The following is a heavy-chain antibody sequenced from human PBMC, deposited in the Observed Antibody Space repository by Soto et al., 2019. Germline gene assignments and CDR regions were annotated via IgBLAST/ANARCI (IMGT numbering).Heavy chain of an antibody. CDR3: ARRNAYNVDY. V-gene: IGHV5-51*01. CDR1: EYNFTTHW. D-gene: IGHD1-1*01. CDR2: IYPGDSDT. Sequence: EVQLVQSGGEVKKPGESLKISCKGSEYNFTTHWIAWVRQMPGKGLEWMGIIYPGDSDTRYSPSFQGQVTISADKSISTAYLQWSSLKASDTAMYYCARRNAYNVDYWGQGTLVTVSS. J-gene: IGHJ4*02.